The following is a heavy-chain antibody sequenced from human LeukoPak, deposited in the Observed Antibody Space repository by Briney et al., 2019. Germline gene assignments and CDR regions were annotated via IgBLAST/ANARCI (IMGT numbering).Heavy chain of an antibody. CDR2: ISYDGSNK. CDR1: GFTFSSYA. D-gene: IGHD5-18*01. Sequence: GGSLRLSCAASGFTFSSYAMHWVRQAPGKGLEWVAVISYDGSNKYYADSVKGRFTISRDNSKNTLYLQMNSLRAEDTAVYYSARDNVDTAMVTDSNWFDPWGQGTLVTVSS. J-gene: IGHJ5*02. CDR3: ARDNVDTAMVTDSNWFDP. V-gene: IGHV3-30-3*01.